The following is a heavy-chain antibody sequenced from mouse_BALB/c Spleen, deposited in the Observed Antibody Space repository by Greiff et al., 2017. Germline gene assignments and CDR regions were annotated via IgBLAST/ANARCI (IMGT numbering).Heavy chain of an antibody. D-gene: IGHD2-4*01. CDR2: INPNNGGT. CDR3: ARRSTMIYAMDY. CDR1: GYTFTDYN. V-gene: IGHV1-18*01. J-gene: IGHJ4*01. Sequence: VQLQQSGPELVKPGASVKIPCKASGYTFTDYNMDWVKQSHGKSLEWIGDINPNNGGTIYNQKFKGKATLTVDKSSSTAYMELRSLTSEDTAVYYCARRSTMIYAMDYWGQGTSVTVSS.